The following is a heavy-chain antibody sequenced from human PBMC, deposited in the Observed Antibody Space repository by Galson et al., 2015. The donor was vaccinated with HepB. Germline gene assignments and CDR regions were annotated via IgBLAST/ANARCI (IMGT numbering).Heavy chain of an antibody. CDR3: ARGTQGGYSYGY. CDR2: IYSGGTA. Sequence: SLRLSCAASGFTFSSYAMHWVRQAPGKGLEWVSVIYSGGTAYYADSVKGRFTISRDNSKNTLYLQMNSLKAEDTAVYYCARGTQGGYSYGYWGQGTLVTVSS. J-gene: IGHJ4*02. V-gene: IGHV3-53*01. D-gene: IGHD5-18*01. CDR1: GFTFSSYA.